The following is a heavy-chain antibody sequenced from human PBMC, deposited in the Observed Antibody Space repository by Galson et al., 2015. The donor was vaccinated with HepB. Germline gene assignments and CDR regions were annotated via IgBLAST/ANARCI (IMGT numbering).Heavy chain of an antibody. CDR1: GYSFTSYW. V-gene: IGHV5-51*01. CDR2: IYPGDSDT. Sequence: QSGAEVKKPGESLKISCKGSGYSFTSYWIGWVRQMPGKGLEWMGIIYPGDSDTRYSPSFQGQVTISADKSISTAYLQWSSLRAEDTAVYYCAKRGSGSYYTKYYFDYWGQGTLVTVSS. CDR3: AKRGSGSYYTKYYFDY. D-gene: IGHD3-10*01. J-gene: IGHJ4*02.